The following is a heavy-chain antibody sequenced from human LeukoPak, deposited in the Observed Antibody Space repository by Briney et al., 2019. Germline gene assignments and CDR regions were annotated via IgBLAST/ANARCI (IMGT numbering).Heavy chain of an antibody. CDR3: APYDFWSGYYY. CDR2: IRYDGSNK. V-gene: IGHV3-30*02. Sequence: PGRSLRLSCAASGFTFSSYGMHWVRQAPGKGLGWVAFIRYDGSNKYYADSLKGRFTISRDNSKNTLYLQMNSLRAEDTAVYYCAPYDFWSGYYYWGQGTLVTVSS. D-gene: IGHD3-3*01. CDR1: GFTFSSYG. J-gene: IGHJ4*02.